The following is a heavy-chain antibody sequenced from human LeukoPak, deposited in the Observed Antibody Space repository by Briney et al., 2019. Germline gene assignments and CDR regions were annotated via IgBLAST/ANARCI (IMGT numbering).Heavy chain of an antibody. V-gene: IGHV3-30*14. CDR1: GFTFSSYT. CDR2: TSSDGNK. J-gene: IGHJ4*02. D-gene: IGHD3-16*01. Sequence: GGSLRLSCATSGFTFSSYTMHWVRQAPGKGLQWVALTSSDGNKYFADSVQGRFTISRDNSRNTLYLQLDNLRPDDTALYYCARERGIRALYFDNWGQGTLVTVSS. CDR3: ARERGIRALYFDN.